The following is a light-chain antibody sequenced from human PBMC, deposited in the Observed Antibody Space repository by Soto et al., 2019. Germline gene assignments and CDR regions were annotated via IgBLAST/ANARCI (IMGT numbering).Light chain of an antibody. CDR1: RTVNSI. CDR3: QQYNEWPIT. CDR2: RAS. J-gene: IGKJ5*01. Sequence: EIVMTQSPATLSVSPGEGATLSCRASRTVNSILAWYQQRPGQAPRLLIFRASTRAAGIPDRFSGSGSGTDFTLTISSLQPEDFAVYYCQQYNEWPITFGQGTRLEIK. V-gene: IGKV3-15*01.